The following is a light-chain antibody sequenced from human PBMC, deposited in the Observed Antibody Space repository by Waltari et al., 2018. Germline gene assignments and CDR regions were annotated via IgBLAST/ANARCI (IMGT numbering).Light chain of an antibody. CDR1: NRDVGRYHL. CDR2: DVT. J-gene: IGLJ3*02. CDR3: CSYAGSFTWV. Sequence: QSAPTQPASVSGSPGQSITISCTGTNRDVGRYHLVSWYQQHPDKAPKLIIYDVTGRPSGVSDRLSGSKSGNTASLTISGLQAEDEADYYCCSYAGSFTWVFGGGTKLTVL. V-gene: IGLV2-23*02.